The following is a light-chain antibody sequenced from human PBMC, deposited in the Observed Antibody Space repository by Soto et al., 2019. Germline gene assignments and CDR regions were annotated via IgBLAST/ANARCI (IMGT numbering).Light chain of an antibody. J-gene: IGLJ2*01. CDR2: EVS. CDR1: SSDVGSYKF. Sequence: QSVLTQPASVSGSPGQSITISCTGTSSDVGSYKFVSWYQQHPGKAPKLIIYEVSNRPSGVSDRFSGSKSGTTASLTISGLQAEDEADYHCSSYTSSTTVIFGGGTKLTVL. V-gene: IGLV2-14*01. CDR3: SSYTSSTTVI.